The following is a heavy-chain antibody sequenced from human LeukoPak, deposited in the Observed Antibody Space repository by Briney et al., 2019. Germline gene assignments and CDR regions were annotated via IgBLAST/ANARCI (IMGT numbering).Heavy chain of an antibody. Sequence: ASVKVSCKVSGYTLTELSMHWVRQAPGKGLEWMGGFDPEDGETIYAQKFQGRVTMTEDTSTDTAYMELSSLRSEDTAVYYCATRHDLGRSHDAFDIWGQGTMVTVSS. D-gene: IGHD1-1*01. J-gene: IGHJ3*02. CDR2: FDPEDGET. CDR3: ATRHDLGRSHDAFDI. CDR1: GYTLTELS. V-gene: IGHV1-24*01.